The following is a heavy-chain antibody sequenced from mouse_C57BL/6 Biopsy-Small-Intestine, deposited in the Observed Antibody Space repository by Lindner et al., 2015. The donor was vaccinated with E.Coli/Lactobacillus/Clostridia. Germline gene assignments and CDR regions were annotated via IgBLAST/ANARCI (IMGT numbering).Heavy chain of an antibody. Sequence: VQLQESGPELVKPGASVKISCKASGYSFTAYYMHWVKQSPDKSLEWIGEIDPGTGGTTYNQKFKAKATLTVDKSSSTAYMQLNSLTSEDSAVYYCARLGTGYYFDYWGQGTTLTVSS. CDR3: ARLGTGYYFDY. D-gene: IGHD4-1*01. J-gene: IGHJ2*01. V-gene: IGHV1-42*01. CDR2: IDPGTGGT. CDR1: GYSFTAYY.